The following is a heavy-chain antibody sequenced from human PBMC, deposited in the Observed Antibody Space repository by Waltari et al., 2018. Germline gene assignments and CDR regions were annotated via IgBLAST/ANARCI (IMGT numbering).Heavy chain of an antibody. J-gene: IGHJ6*02. V-gene: IGHV3-23*01. Sequence: EVQLLESGGGLVQPGGSLRLSCAASGFTFSSYAMSWVRQAPGKGLEWVSAISGSGGSTYYADSVKGRFTISRDNSKNTLYLQMNSLRAEDTAVYYCAKDTVEGSWSDYYGMDVWGQGTTVTVSS. CDR1: GFTFSSYA. D-gene: IGHD6-13*01. CDR2: ISGSGGST. CDR3: AKDTVEGSWSDYYGMDV.